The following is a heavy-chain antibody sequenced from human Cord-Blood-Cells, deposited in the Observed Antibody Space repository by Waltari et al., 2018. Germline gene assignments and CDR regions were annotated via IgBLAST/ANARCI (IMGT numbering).Heavy chain of an antibody. V-gene: IGHV4-59*01. J-gene: IGHJ3*02. CDR3: ARERTGHAFDN. CDR1: GGSISSYY. Sequence: QVQLQESGPGLVKPSETLSLTCTVSGGSISSYYWCWIRQPPGKGLEWIVYIYYSGSTNHNPSLKGGVTISVDTSKNQFSVKLSSVTAADTAVYYCARERTGHAFDNWGQGTMVTVSS. CDR2: IYYSGST.